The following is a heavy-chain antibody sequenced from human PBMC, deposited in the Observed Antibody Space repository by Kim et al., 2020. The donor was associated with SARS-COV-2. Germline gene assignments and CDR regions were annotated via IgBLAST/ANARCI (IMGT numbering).Heavy chain of an antibody. V-gene: IGHV3-23*01. CDR3: AKGHSPFGGAYSRPYYFDY. CDR2: ISGSGGST. D-gene: IGHD6-13*01. J-gene: IGHJ4*02. CDR1: GFTFSSYA. Sequence: GGSLRLSCAASGFTFSSYAMSWVRQAPGKGLEWVSAISGSGGSTYYADSVKGRFTISRDNSKNTLYLQMNSLRAEDTAVYYCAKGHSPFGGAYSRPYYFDYWGQGTLVTVSS.